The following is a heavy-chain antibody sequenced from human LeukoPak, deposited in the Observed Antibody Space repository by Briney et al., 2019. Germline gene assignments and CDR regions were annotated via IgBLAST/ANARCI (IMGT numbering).Heavy chain of an antibody. CDR3: ARGGTLRYFDWLVFSP. CDR1: GYTFTGYY. V-gene: IGHV1-2*02. Sequence: ASVKVSCKASGYTFTGYYMHWVRQAPGQGLEWMGWINPNSGGTNYAQKFQGRVTMTRDTSISTAYMELSRLRSDDTAVYYCARGGTLRYFDWLVFSPWGQGTLVTVSS. CDR2: INPNSGGT. D-gene: IGHD3-9*01. J-gene: IGHJ5*02.